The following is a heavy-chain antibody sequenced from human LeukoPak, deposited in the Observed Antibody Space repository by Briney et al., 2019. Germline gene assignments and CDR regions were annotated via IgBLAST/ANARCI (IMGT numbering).Heavy chain of an antibody. V-gene: IGHV4-39*01. CDR3: ARPNIGDFWSGYRYAFDI. D-gene: IGHD3-3*01. J-gene: IGHJ3*02. CDR1: GGSFSGYY. Sequence: KPSETLSLTCAVYGGSFSGYYWGWIRQPPGKGLEWIGSIYYSGSTYYNPSLKSRVTISVDTSKNQFSLKLSSVTAADTAVYYCARPNIGDFWSGYRYAFDIWGQGTMVTVSS. CDR2: IYYSGST.